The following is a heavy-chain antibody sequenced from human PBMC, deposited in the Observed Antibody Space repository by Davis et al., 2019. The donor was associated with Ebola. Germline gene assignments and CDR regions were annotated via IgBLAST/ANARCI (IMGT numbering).Heavy chain of an antibody. CDR3: ARDRGYSYGTGNYYYGMDV. J-gene: IGHJ6*02. Sequence: GESLKISCAASGFSFSTYAMNWVRQAPGKGLEWVSTISSGSSNTYYADSVKGRFTISRDNSKNTLYLQMNSLRAEDTAVYYCARDRGYSYGTGNYYYGMDVWGQGTTVTVSS. D-gene: IGHD5-18*01. V-gene: IGHV3-23*01. CDR2: ISSGSSNT. CDR1: GFSFSTYA.